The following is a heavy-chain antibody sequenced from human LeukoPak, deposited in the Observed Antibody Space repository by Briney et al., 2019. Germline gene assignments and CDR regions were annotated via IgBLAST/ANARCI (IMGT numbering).Heavy chain of an antibody. J-gene: IGHJ4*02. CDR3: AREDWAGESGYVTIYYFDY. CDR2: IKQDGSEK. CDR1: GFTFSSYW. D-gene: IGHD5-12*01. Sequence: GGSLRLSCAASGFTFSSYWMSWVRQAPGKGLEWVANIKQDGSEKYYVASVKGRFTISRDNAKNSLYLQMNSLRAEDTAVYYCAREDWAGESGYVTIYYFDYWGQGTLVTVSS. V-gene: IGHV3-7*01.